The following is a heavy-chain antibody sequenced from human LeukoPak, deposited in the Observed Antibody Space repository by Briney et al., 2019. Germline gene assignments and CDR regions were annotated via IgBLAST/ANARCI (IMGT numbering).Heavy chain of an antibody. CDR1: GYTFTSYY. D-gene: IGHD6-19*01. CDR2: INPNSGGT. V-gene: IGHV1-2*02. J-gene: IGHJ4*02. CDR3: ARDRTRTGYGSGWYHDY. Sequence: ASVKVSCKASGYTFTSYYMHWVRQAPGQGLEWMGWINPNSGGTNYAQKFQGRVTMTRDTSISTAYMELSRLRSDDTAVYYCARDRTRTGYGSGWYHDYWGQGTLVTVSS.